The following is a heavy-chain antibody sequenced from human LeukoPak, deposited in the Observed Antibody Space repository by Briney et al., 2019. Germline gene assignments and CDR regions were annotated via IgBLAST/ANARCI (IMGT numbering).Heavy chain of an antibody. Sequence: ASVKVSCKASGYTFTSYGISWVRQAPGQGLEWMGWISAYNGNKNYAQKLQGRVTMTTDTSTSTAYMELRSLRSDDTAVYYCARALYYYDSSGYPFDYWGQGTLVTVSS. V-gene: IGHV1-18*01. CDR3: ARALYYYDSSGYPFDY. D-gene: IGHD3-22*01. J-gene: IGHJ4*02. CDR1: GYTFTSYG. CDR2: ISAYNGNK.